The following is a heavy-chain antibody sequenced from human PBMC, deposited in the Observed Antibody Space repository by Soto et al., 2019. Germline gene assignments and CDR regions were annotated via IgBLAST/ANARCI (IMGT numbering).Heavy chain of an antibody. Sequence: SETLSLTCAVYGGSFSGYYWSWIRQPPGKGLEWIGEINHSGSTNYNPSLKSRATISVDTSKNQFSLKLSSVTAADTAVYYCASRGYSYGFSLGMDVWGQGTTVTVSS. CDR1: GGSFSGYY. V-gene: IGHV4-34*01. J-gene: IGHJ6*02. CDR3: ASRGYSYGFSLGMDV. CDR2: INHSGST. D-gene: IGHD5-18*01.